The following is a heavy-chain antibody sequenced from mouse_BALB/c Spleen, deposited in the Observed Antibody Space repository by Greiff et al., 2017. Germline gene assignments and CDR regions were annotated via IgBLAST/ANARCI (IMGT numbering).Heavy chain of an antibody. D-gene: IGHD2-4*01. Sequence: QVQLQQSGPGLVPPSQSLSITCTVSGFSLTSYGVHWVRQSPGKGLEWLGVIWSGGSTDYNAAFISRLSISKDNSKSHVFFKMNSLQADDTAIYYCAINLITTGHYAMDYWGQGTSVTVSS. CDR1: GFSLTSYG. CDR2: IWSGGST. J-gene: IGHJ4*01. CDR3: AINLITTGHYAMDY. V-gene: IGHV2-4-1*01.